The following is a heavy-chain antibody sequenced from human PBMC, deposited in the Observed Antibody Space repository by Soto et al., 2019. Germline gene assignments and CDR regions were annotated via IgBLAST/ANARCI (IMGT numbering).Heavy chain of an antibody. CDR1: GGPLNNYY. D-gene: IGHD3-10*01. J-gene: IGHJ6*02. CDR2: MGYNGFT. Sequence: QVQLQESGPGRVKLSETLSLTCTIFGGPLNNYYSSWFRQPRGQGLEWIGYMGYNGFTRYNPSLRSRVAISLDTAKNQFSLNLSSVTAADTALYYCARQGFGELHGLVDVWGQGITVTVSS. CDR3: ARQGFGELHGLVDV. V-gene: IGHV4-59*08.